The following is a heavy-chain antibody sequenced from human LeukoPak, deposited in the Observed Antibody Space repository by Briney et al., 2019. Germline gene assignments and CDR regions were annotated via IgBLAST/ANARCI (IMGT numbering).Heavy chain of an antibody. V-gene: IGHV4-59*01. CDR1: GGSISSYY. CDR3: ARETPSHLRYFDY. CDR2: IYYSGST. Sequence: PSETLSLTCTVSGGSISSYYWSWIRQPPGKGLEWIGYIYYSGSTNYNPSLKSRATISVDTSKNQFSLKLSSVTAADTAVYYCARETPSHLRYFDYWGQGTLVTVSS. D-gene: IGHD4-23*01. J-gene: IGHJ4*02.